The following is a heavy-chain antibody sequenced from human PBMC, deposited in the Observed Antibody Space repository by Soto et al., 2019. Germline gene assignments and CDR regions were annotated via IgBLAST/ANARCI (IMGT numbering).Heavy chain of an antibody. D-gene: IGHD1-7*01. CDR1: GFTFSSYG. Sequence: QVQLVGSGGGVVQPGRSLRLSCAASGFTFSSYGIHWVRQAPGKGLEWVAVIWSDGSNKYYADSVKGRFTISRDNSKNTLYLQMNSLRAEDTAVYYCARDNWNYVSAFDIWGQGTMVTVSS. CDR3: ARDNWNYVSAFDI. V-gene: IGHV3-33*01. J-gene: IGHJ3*02. CDR2: IWSDGSNK.